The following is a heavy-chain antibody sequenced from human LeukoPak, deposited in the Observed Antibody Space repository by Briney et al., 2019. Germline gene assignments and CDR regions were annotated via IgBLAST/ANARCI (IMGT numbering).Heavy chain of an antibody. D-gene: IGHD3-22*01. CDR3: ARDGLGNGDYYDY. J-gene: IGHJ4*02. Sequence: GGSLRLSCAASGFTFDDYAMHWVRQAPGKGLEWVSGISWNSGSIGYADSVKGRFTISRDNAKNSLYLQMNSLRAEDTAVYYCARDGLGNGDYYDYWGQGTLVTVSP. CDR2: ISWNSGSI. CDR1: GFTFDDYA. V-gene: IGHV3-9*01.